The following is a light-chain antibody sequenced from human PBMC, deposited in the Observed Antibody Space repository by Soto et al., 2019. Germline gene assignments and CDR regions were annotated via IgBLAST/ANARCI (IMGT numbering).Light chain of an antibody. CDR1: QSVSSN. J-gene: IGKJ2*02. Sequence: EIVMTQSPATLSVSPGERATLSCRASQSVSSNLAWYQQKPGQAPRLLIYGASTRATGIPARFSGSGSGTEFTLTISSLQSEDFEVYYCQQYNNWPPGTFGQGTKLEI. CDR3: QQYNNWPPGT. CDR2: GAS. V-gene: IGKV3D-15*01.